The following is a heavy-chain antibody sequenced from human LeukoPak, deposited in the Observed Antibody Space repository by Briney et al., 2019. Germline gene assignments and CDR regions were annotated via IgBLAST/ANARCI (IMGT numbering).Heavy chain of an antibody. Sequence: ASVTVSCKASGYTFTSYAMHWVRQAPGQRLEWMGWINAGNGNTKYSQKFQGRVTITRDTSASTAYMELSSLRSEDTAVYYCARDLGIAVADYWGRGTLVTVSS. CDR3: ARDLGIAVADY. J-gene: IGHJ4*02. V-gene: IGHV1-3*01. D-gene: IGHD6-19*01. CDR2: INAGNGNT. CDR1: GYTFTSYA.